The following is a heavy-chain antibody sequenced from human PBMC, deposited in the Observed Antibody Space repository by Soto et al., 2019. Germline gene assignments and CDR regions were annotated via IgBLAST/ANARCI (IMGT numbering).Heavy chain of an antibody. CDR3: ANGQRFSDWFDP. Sequence: SETLSLTCTVTGGAISGYYWTWIRQSAGEGLEWIGRIYSSGSTNYNPSLKSRVTISLDTSMNHFSLSLSSVTAADTAVYYCANGQRFSDWFDPWGQGTLVTVSS. D-gene: IGHD3-3*01. J-gene: IGHJ5*02. V-gene: IGHV4-4*07. CDR1: GGAISGYY. CDR2: IYSSGST.